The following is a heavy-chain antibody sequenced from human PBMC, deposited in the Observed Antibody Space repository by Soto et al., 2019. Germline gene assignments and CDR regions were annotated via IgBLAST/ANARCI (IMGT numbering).Heavy chain of an antibody. Sequence: SETLSLTCTVSGGSISSYYWSWIRQPPGKGLEWIGYIYYSGSTNYNPSLKSRVTISVDTSKNQFSLKLSSVTAADTAVYYCARDRLNWGFRDDAFDIWGQGTMVTVSS. CDR3: ARDRLNWGFRDDAFDI. J-gene: IGHJ3*02. D-gene: IGHD7-27*01. V-gene: IGHV4-59*01. CDR1: GGSISSYY. CDR2: IYYSGST.